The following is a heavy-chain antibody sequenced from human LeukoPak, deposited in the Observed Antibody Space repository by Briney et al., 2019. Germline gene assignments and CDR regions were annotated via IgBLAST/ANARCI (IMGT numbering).Heavy chain of an antibody. D-gene: IGHD1-26*01. CDR2: MNPNSGNT. CDR3: ARGRILAVDLGY. Sequence: ASVKVSCKASGYTFTSYDINWVRQATGQGLEWVGWMNPNSGNTGYAQKFQGRVTMTRNTSISTAYMELSSLRSEDTAVYYCARGRILAVDLGYWGQGTLVTVSS. CDR1: GYTFTSYD. V-gene: IGHV1-8*01. J-gene: IGHJ4*02.